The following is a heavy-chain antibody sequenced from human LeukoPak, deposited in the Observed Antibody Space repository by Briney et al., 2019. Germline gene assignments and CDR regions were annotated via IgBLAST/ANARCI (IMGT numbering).Heavy chain of an antibody. V-gene: IGHV3-11*05. J-gene: IGHJ6*02. Sequence: PGGSLRLSCAASEFSFSDYYMSWIPQAPGKGREWVSYISSSSSDTDYADSVKGRFTISRDNAKNSLFLQMNSLRAEDTAVYYCARGHHGMEVWGRGTTVTVSS. CDR2: ISSSSSDT. CDR1: EFSFSDYY. CDR3: ARGHHGMEV.